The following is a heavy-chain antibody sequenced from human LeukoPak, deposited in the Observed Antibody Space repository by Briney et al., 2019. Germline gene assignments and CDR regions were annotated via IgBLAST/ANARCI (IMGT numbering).Heavy chain of an antibody. CDR1: GFTFSSNA. Sequence: GGSLRLSCAASGFTFSSNAMHWVRQAPGKGLEWVAIISYDGSNKYYVDSVKGRFTISRDNSKNTLYLQMNSLRAEDTAVYYCARVWLEASITGYFDYWGQGTLVTVSS. J-gene: IGHJ4*02. V-gene: IGHV3-30*04. CDR3: ARVWLEASITGYFDY. CDR2: ISYDGSNK. D-gene: IGHD6-19*01.